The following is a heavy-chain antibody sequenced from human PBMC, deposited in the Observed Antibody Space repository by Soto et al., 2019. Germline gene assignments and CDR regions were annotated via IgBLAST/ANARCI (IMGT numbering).Heavy chain of an antibody. CDR2: IYYSGST. J-gene: IGHJ4*02. CDR1: GGSTSSSSYY. V-gene: IGHV4-39*01. D-gene: IGHD6-6*01. Sequence: SETLSLTCTVSGGSTSSSSYYWGWIRQPPGKGLEWIGSIYYSGSTYYNPSLKSRVTISVDTSKNQFSLKLSSVTAADTAVYYCARRTSYSSSSGAYNYFDYWGQGALVTVSS. CDR3: ARRTSYSSSSGAYNYFDY.